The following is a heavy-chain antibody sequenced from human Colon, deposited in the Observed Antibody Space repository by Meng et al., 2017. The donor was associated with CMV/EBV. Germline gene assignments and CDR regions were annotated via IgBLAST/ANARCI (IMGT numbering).Heavy chain of an antibody. V-gene: IGHV4-4*07. CDR3: ARDSNLSGLAY. J-gene: IGHJ4*02. D-gene: IGHD3-10*01. CDR2: VYISGNT. CDR1: GASITIYY. Sequence: LREAGPGLVKPSETLSLTCTVSGASITIYYWSWIRQPAGKGLEWIGRVYISGNTNYNPSLKSRVTMSIDTSKNQLSLNIRSVTAADTAVYYCARDSNLSGLAYWGQGTLVTVSS.